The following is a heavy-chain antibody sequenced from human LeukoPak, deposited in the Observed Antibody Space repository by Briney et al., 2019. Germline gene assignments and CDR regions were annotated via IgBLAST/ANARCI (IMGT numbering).Heavy chain of an antibody. Sequence: GGSLRLSCTASGFIFSNYGMHWVRQAPGKGLEWLTVIWYDGSYKYYTDSVKGRVTISRDDSRNTLYLQMNSLRADDTAVYYCARERAPYYFDYWGQGTLVTVSS. J-gene: IGHJ4*02. CDR2: IWYDGSYK. CDR3: ARERAPYYFDY. CDR1: GFIFSNYG. V-gene: IGHV3-33*01.